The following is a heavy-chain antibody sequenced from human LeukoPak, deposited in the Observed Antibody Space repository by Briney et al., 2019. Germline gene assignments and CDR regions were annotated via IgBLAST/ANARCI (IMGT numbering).Heavy chain of an antibody. CDR3: ARDYLANYYGSGEVDP. D-gene: IGHD3-10*01. V-gene: IGHV1-69*04. CDR1: GGTFSSYT. CDR2: IIPILGIA. Sequence: GASVKVSCKASGGTFSSYTISWVRQAPGQGLEWMGRIIPILGIANYAQKFQGRVTITADKSTSTAYMELSSLRSEDTAVYYCARDYLANYYGSGEVDPWGQGTLVTVSS. J-gene: IGHJ5*02.